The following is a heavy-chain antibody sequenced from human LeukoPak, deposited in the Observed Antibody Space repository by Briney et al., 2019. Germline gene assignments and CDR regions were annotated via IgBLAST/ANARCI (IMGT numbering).Heavy chain of an antibody. D-gene: IGHD1-1*01. CDR1: GGSISSSSYY. CDR2: IYYSGST. CDR3: ARFGSWNDLVDY. Sequence: SETLSLTCTVSGGSISSSSYYWGWIRQPPGKGLEWIGSIYYSGSTYYNPSLKSRVTISVDTSKNQFSLKLSSVTAADTAVYYCARFGSWNDLVDYWGQGTLVTVSS. V-gene: IGHV4-39*07. J-gene: IGHJ4*02.